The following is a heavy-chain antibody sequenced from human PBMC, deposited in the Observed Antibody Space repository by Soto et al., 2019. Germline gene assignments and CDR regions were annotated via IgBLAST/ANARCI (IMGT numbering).Heavy chain of an antibody. D-gene: IGHD4-17*01. J-gene: IGHJ6*02. CDR1: GVSINYSY. CDR3: ARVNYGDYYYGMDV. Sequence: SETLSLTCTVSGVSINYSYWTWIRQPPGKGLEWIGYISYTGSANYNASLKSRLTISVDTSKNQFSLKLSSVTAADTALYYCARVNYGDYYYGMDVWGQGTTVTVSS. CDR2: ISYTGSA. V-gene: IGHV4-59*01.